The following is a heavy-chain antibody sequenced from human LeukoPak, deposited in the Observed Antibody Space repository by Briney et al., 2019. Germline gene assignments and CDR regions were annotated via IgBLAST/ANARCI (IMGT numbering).Heavy chain of an antibody. D-gene: IGHD6-13*01. V-gene: IGHV4-39*07. Sequence: PSETLSLTCTVSGGSISSSSYYWGWIRQPPGKGLEWIGSIYYSGSTYYNPSLKSRLTISVDTSKNQFSLKLSSVTAADTAVYYCARDQGLSSSWNFDYWGQEPWSPSPQ. J-gene: IGHJ4*01. CDR2: IYYSGST. CDR1: GGSISSSSYY. CDR3: ARDQGLSSSWNFDY.